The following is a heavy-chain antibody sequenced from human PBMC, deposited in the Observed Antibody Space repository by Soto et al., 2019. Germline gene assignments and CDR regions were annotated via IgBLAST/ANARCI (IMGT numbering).Heavy chain of an antibody. V-gene: IGHV1-8*01. CDR2: MNPNSGNT. D-gene: IGHD6-19*01. CDR3: ARERTVAGNDY. Sequence: ASVKVSCKASGYTFTSYDINWVRQATGQGLEWKGWMNPNSGNTGYAQKYQGRVTMTRNTSISTAYMEQSNLRSEDTAVYYCARERTVAGNDYWGQGTLVTVSS. J-gene: IGHJ4*02. CDR1: GYTFTSYD.